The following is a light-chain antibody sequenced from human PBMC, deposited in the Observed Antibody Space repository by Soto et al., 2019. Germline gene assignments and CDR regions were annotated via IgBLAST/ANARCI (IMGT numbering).Light chain of an antibody. J-gene: IGKJ4*01. CDR2: RVS. V-gene: IGKV1-5*03. CDR1: QSISSW. CDR3: QHRGT. Sequence: DIQMTQSPSNLSASVGDRVTITCRASQSISSWLAWYQQKPGKAPKLLIYRVSTLQNGVPSRFSGSGSGTEFSPPITSLQPDDFATYFCQHRGTFGGGTEVEIK.